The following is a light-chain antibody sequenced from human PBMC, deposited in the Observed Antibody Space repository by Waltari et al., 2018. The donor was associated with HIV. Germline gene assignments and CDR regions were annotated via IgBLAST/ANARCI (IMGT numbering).Light chain of an antibody. CDR3: SSYTTRSTVI. J-gene: IGLJ2*01. CDR1: STHVVRYDY. Sequence: QSALTQPASVSGSPGQSITISCTGTSTHVVRYDYVSWYRQHPGKAPKLIIYEVSNRPSGVSNRFSGSKSVNTASLTISGLQAEDEADYYCSSYTTRSTVIFGGGTKLTVL. CDR2: EVS. V-gene: IGLV2-14*01.